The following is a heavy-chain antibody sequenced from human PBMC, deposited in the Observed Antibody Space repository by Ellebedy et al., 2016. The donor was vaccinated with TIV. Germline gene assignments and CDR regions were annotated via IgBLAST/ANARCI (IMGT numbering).Heavy chain of an antibody. CDR2: IYSGGST. V-gene: IGHV3-53*01. J-gene: IGHJ3*01. Sequence: GGSLRLXXAASGFTVSSNYMSWVRQAPGKGLEWVSVIYSGGSTYYADCVKGRFTISIENAKNTPYLQMNSLRAEDTAVYYCARDPGLWGQGTMVTVSS. CDR1: GFTVSSNY. CDR3: ARDPGL.